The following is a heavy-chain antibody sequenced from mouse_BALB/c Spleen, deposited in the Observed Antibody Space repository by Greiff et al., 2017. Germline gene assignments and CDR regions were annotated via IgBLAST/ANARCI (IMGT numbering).Heavy chain of an antibody. CDR2: ISSGSSTI. CDR3: AMGDGYPWFAY. Sequence: DVKLVESGGGLVQPGGSRKLSCAASGFTFSSFGMHWVRQAPEKGLEWVAYISSGSSTIYYADTVKGRFTISRDNPKNTLFLQMTSLRSEDTAMYYCAMGDGYPWFAYWGQGTLVTVSA. D-gene: IGHD2-3*01. CDR1: GFTFSSFG. J-gene: IGHJ3*01. V-gene: IGHV5-17*02.